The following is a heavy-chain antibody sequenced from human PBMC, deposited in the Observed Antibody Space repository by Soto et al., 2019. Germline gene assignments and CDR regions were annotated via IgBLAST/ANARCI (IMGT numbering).Heavy chain of an antibody. V-gene: IGHV3-9*01. J-gene: IGHJ4*01. CDR2: INWNSGNI. Sequence: EVELVESGGGLVQPGGSLRLSCATSGFTFEDYAMHWVRQAPGKGLEWVSSINWNSGNIAYADSVKGRFTISRDNDKNLLYLHMTNLRPADTAFYYCAKDPAHEDYFDDWGHGTLVTVSS. CDR1: GFTFEDYA. CDR3: AKDPAHEDYFDD.